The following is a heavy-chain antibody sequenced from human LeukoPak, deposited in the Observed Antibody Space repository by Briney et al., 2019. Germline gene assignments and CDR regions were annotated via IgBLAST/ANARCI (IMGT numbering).Heavy chain of an antibody. J-gene: IGHJ4*02. D-gene: IGHD1-1*01. CDR2: ISSSGSTI. V-gene: IGHV3-48*03. Sequence: PGGSLRLSRAASGFTFSSYEMNWVRQAPGKGLEWVSYISSSGSTIYYADSLKGRFTISRDNAKKSLYLQMNSLRAEDTAVYYCAGPRGNWYIFDYWGQGTLVTVSS. CDR3: AGPRGNWYIFDY. CDR1: GFTFSSYE.